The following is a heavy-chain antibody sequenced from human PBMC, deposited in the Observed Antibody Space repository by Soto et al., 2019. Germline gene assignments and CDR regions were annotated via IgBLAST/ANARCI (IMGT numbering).Heavy chain of an antibody. CDR3: AKGETYYCGSGRNYYYAMDV. V-gene: IGHV3-30*18. J-gene: IGHJ6*02. Sequence: QVQLVESGGGVVQPGRSLRLSCAASGFTFSTYGMHWVRQAPGKGLEWVALISYGGTDKYYADSVKGRFSISRDNSENTLYLQMNRLRAEDTAVYYCAKGETYYCGSGRNYYYAMDVWGQGTTVTVSS. D-gene: IGHD3-10*01. CDR1: GFTFSTYG. CDR2: ISYGGTDK.